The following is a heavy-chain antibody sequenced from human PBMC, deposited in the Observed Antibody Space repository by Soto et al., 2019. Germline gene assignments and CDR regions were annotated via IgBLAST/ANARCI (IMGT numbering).Heavy chain of an antibody. V-gene: IGHV3-74*01. CDR1: GFTFSSYS. D-gene: IGHD3-9*01. CDR3: ARGHYDILTGYYTPRFGY. J-gene: IGHJ4*02. Sequence: PGGSLRLSCAASGFTFSSYSMHWVRQAPGKGLVWVSRINSDGSSTSYADSVKGRFTISRDNAKNTLYLQMNSLRAEDTAVYYCARGHYDILTGYYTPRFGYWGQGTLVTVSS. CDR2: INSDGSST.